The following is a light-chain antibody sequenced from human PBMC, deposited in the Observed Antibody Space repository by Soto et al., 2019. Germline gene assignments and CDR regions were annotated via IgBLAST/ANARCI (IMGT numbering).Light chain of an antibody. CDR3: KQLNSYPLT. Sequence: DIQLTQSPSFLSASVGGRVTITCRASQAISSHLAWYQQKPGKAPNLLIYGASTLQSGVASRFSGSGSGTQFTLTISSLQPEDFATYYCKQLNSYPLTFGPGTKVDIK. J-gene: IGKJ3*01. V-gene: IGKV1-9*01. CDR1: QAISSH. CDR2: GAS.